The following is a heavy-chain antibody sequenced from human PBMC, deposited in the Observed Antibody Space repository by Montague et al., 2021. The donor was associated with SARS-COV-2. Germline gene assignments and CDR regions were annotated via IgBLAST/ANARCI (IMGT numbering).Heavy chain of an antibody. CDR2: ISVSGDST. J-gene: IGHJ3*02. CDR1: GFNFDNAV. D-gene: IGHD6-19*01. CDR3: AREGRSSGWCGAFDI. V-gene: IGHV3-23*01. Sequence: SLRLSCAASGFNFDNAVMTWVRQAPGKGLEWVSTISVSGDSTHYADSVKDRFTISRDNSRSTLYLQMSRLTAEDTAMFYCAREGRSSGWCGAFDIWGPGTMVTVSS.